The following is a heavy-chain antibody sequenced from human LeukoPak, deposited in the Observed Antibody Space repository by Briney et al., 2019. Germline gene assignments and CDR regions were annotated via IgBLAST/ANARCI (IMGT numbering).Heavy chain of an antibody. CDR2: IIPNSGAT. Sequence: GASVKVSCKASGYTFTGYPILWVRQAPGQGLEWMGWIIPNSGATTYAQKFQGRVTMTRDTSISTAFMELSSLRYDDTAVYYCTREVYWGQGTPVTVSS. CDR1: GYTFTGYP. CDR3: TREVY. J-gene: IGHJ4*02. V-gene: IGHV1-2*02.